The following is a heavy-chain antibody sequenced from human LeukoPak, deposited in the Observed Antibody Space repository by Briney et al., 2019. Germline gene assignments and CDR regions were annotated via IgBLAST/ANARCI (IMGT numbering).Heavy chain of an antibody. J-gene: IGHJ4*02. CDR3: ARAPSGKVVPAAMYDY. CDR1: GGSISSGGYY. D-gene: IGHD2-2*01. Sequence: TLSLTCTVSGGSISSGGYYWSWIRQHPGKGLEWIGYIYYSGSTYYNPSLKSRVTISVDTSKNQFSLKLSSATAADTAVYYCARAPSGKVVPAAMYDYWGQGTLVTVSS. CDR2: IYYSGST. V-gene: IGHV4-31*03.